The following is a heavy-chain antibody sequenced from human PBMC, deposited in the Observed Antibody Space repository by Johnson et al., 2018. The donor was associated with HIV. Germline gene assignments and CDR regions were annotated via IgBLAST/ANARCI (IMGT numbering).Heavy chain of an antibody. V-gene: IGHV3-9*01. Sequence: EVQLVESGGGLVQPGRSLRLSCAASGFTFDDYAMHWVRQAPGKGLEWVSGISWNSGSIGYADSVKGRFTISRDNAKNSLYLQMNSLRAEDTALYYCAKDREFRVTREGVAFDIWGQGTMVTVSS. D-gene: IGHD1-26*01. CDR3: AKDREFRVTREGVAFDI. J-gene: IGHJ3*02. CDR1: GFTFDDYA. CDR2: ISWNSGSI.